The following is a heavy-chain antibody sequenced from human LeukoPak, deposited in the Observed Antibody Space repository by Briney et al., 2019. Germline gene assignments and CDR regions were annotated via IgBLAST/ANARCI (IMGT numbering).Heavy chain of an antibody. J-gene: IGHJ5*02. V-gene: IGHV7-4-1*02. CDR1: GYTFTSYA. Sequence: ASVKVSCKASGYTFTSYAMNWVRQAPGQGLEWMGWINTNTGNPTYAQGFTGRFVFSLDTSVSTAYLQISSLKAEDTAVYYCAREFTRVTWTWFDPWGQGTLVTVSS. D-gene: IGHD3/OR15-3a*01. CDR2: INTNTGNP. CDR3: AREFTRVTWTWFDP.